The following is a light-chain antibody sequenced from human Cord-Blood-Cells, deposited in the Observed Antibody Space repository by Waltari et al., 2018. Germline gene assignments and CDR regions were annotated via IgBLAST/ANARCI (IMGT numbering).Light chain of an antibody. Sequence: QSALTQPASVSGSPGQSITISCTGTSSDVGGYNYVLWYQQHPGKAPKLMIYDVSNRPSGVSNRFSGSKSGNTASLTISGLQAEDEADYYCSSYTSSSLYVFGTGTKVTVL. V-gene: IGLV2-14*03. J-gene: IGLJ1*01. CDR2: DVS. CDR1: SSDVGGYNY. CDR3: SSYTSSSLYV.